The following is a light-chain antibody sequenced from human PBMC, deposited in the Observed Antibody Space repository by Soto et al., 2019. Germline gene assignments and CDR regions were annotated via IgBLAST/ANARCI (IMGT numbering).Light chain of an antibody. CDR2: DAS. V-gene: IGKV3-11*01. CDR1: QTVGRF. CDR3: QRYDSLRT. Sequence: DIVLTQSPATLSLSPGDRVTLSCRASQTVGRFLSWYQHSPGQGPRLLVYDASNRATGVPARFSGSGSETDFTLTISSLEPEDFAMYYCQRYDSLRTFGQGTKVEI. J-gene: IGKJ1*01.